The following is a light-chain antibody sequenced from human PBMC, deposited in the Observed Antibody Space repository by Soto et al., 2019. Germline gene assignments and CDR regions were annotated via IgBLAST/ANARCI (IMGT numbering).Light chain of an antibody. J-gene: IGKJ1*01. Sequence: IVLTQSPGTLSLSQGERATLSCRASQSVSSSFLAWYQQKPGQAPRLLIYGASSRATGIPDRFSGSGSGTDFTLTISRLEPEDFAVYYCQQYGSSHWTFGQGTKVDIK. V-gene: IGKV3-20*01. CDR3: QQYGSSHWT. CDR2: GAS. CDR1: QSVSSSF.